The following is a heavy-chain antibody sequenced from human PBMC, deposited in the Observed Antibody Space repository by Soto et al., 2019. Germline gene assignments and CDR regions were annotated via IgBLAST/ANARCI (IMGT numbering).Heavy chain of an antibody. CDR1: GFTFSSYG. D-gene: IGHD2-2*02. V-gene: IGHV3-30*18. J-gene: IGHJ6*02. CDR3: AKDDKCSSVGCYRTDSSYAMDV. Sequence: QVQLVESGGGVVQPGRSLRLSCAASGFTFSSYGMHWVRQAPGMGLEWVALISYDGSNKYYADSLKGRFTISRDNSKNTLYLQMNSLSAEDTAVYYCAKDDKCSSVGCYRTDSSYAMDVWGQGTTVTVSS. CDR2: ISYDGSNK.